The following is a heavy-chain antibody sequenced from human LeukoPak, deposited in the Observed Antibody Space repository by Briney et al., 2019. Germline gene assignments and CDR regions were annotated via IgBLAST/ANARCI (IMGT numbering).Heavy chain of an antibody. D-gene: IGHD3-22*01. CDR1: GFTFSSYA. J-gene: IGHJ4*02. CDR2: ISDSGGRI. V-gene: IGHV3-23*01. CDR3: AKVDSSGYYQTSFDY. Sequence: GGSLRLSCAASGFTFSSYAMSWVRQAPGKGLEWVSSISDSGGRIYHADSVKGRFTISRDNAKNSLYLQMNSLRAEDTALYYCAKVDSSGYYQTSFDYWGQGTLVTVSS.